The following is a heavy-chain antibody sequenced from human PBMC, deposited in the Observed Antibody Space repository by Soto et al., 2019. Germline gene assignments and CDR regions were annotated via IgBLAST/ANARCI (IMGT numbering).Heavy chain of an antibody. CDR1: GFTFSSSG. V-gene: IGHV3-33*01. Sequence: GGSLRLSCAASGFTFSSSGMHWVRQAPGKGLEWVAVIWYDGSNKYYADSVKGRFTISRDNSKNTLYLQMNSLRAEDTAVYYCASTVQPHTHYYYYGMDVWGKGTTVTVSS. CDR2: IWYDGSNK. CDR3: ASTVQPHTHYYYYGMDV. J-gene: IGHJ6*04. D-gene: IGHD5-18*01.